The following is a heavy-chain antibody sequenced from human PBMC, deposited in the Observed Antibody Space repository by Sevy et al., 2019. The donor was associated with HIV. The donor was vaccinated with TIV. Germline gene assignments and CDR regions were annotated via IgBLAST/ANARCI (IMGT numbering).Heavy chain of an antibody. CDR2: ISSSSSYI. CDR3: ARVGYSYVFDY. V-gene: IGHV3-21*01. Sequence: GGSLRLSCAASGFTFSVYWMNWVRQAPGKGLEWVSSISSSSSYIYYADSVKGRFTISRDNAKNSLYLQMNSLRAEDTAVYYCARVGYSYVFDYWGQGTLVTVSS. J-gene: IGHJ4*02. D-gene: IGHD5-18*01. CDR1: GFTFSVYW.